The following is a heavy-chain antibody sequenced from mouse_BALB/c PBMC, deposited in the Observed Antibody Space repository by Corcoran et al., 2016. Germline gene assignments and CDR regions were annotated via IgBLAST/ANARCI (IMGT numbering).Heavy chain of an antibody. CDR2: ILPGSGST. Sequence: QVELQQSGAELMKPGASVKISCKATGYTFSSYWIEWVKQRPGHGLEWIGEILPGSGSTNYNEKFKGKATFTADTSSNTAYMQLSSLTSEDSAVYYCARKSVVTTRAMDYWGQGTSVTVSS. V-gene: IGHV1-9*01. J-gene: IGHJ4*01. D-gene: IGHD2-10*02. CDR3: ARKSVVTTRAMDY. CDR1: GYTFSSYW.